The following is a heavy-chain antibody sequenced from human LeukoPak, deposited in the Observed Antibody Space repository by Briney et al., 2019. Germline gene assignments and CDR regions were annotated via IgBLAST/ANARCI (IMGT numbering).Heavy chain of an antibody. Sequence: GGSLRLSCAASGFTFSSYGMSWVRQAPGKGLEWGSAISGSGGSTYYADSVKGRFTISRDNSKNTLYLQMNTLRAEDTAVYYCAKGGYSGYDCDYWGQGTLVTVSS. CDR2: ISGSGGST. CDR1: GFTFSSYG. V-gene: IGHV3-23*01. D-gene: IGHD5-12*01. J-gene: IGHJ4*02. CDR3: AKGGYSGYDCDY.